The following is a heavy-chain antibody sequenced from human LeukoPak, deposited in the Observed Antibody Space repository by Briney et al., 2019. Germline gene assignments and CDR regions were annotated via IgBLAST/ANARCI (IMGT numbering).Heavy chain of an antibody. CDR1: GFTFSSYA. V-gene: IGHV3-64D*06. CDR2: IISNGGST. CDR3: VKDSLAVAGTGAFDI. D-gene: IGHD6-19*01. Sequence: GGSLRLSCSASGFTFSSYAMRWVRQAPGKGLECVSAIISNGGSTYYADSVKGRFTISRDNSKNTLYLQMSSLRAEDTAVYYCVKDSLAVAGTGAFDIWGQGTMVTVSS. J-gene: IGHJ3*02.